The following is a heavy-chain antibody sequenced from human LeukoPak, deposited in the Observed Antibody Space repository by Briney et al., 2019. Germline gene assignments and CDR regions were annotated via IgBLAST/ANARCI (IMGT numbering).Heavy chain of an antibody. CDR1: GFTFTYNG. D-gene: IGHD6-19*01. V-gene: IGHV3-48*04. Sequence: GGSLRLSCAASGFTFTYNGMNWVRQAPGKGLEWVSFISRSSTTIYYADSVKGRFTISRDNAKNTLYLQMNSLRAEDTAVYYCARDSDSGWYYSAQNWFDPWGQGTLVTVSS. J-gene: IGHJ5*02. CDR2: ISRSSTTI. CDR3: ARDSDSGWYYSAQNWFDP.